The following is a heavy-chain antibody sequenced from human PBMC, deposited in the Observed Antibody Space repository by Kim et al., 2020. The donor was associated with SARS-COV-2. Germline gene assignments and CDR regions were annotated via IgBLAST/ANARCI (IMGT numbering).Heavy chain of an antibody. J-gene: IGHJ5*02. Sequence: SETLSLTCSVSGGAIRGYYWAWIRQPPGKRLEWIGYVYHTGSTNYNPSLRGRVTISLDTSKRQVSLMLTSVIAADTAVYYCASTGVGAVGWFDPWGQGTLVSVSS. D-gene: IGHD1-26*01. V-gene: IGHV4-59*01. CDR1: GGAIRGYY. CDR3: ASTGVGAVGWFDP. CDR2: VYHTGST.